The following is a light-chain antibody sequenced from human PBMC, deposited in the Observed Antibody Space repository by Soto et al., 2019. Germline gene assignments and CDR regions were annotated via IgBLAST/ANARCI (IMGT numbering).Light chain of an antibody. CDR1: QSVSNY. Sequence: EIVLTQSPATLSLSPGERATLSCRASQSVSNYLAWYQQKPGQAPRLLIYDASNRATGIPARFSGSGSGTDLTLTINSLEPEDFAVYYCQQRNDWPTFGPGTKVDIK. V-gene: IGKV3-11*01. CDR3: QQRNDWPT. J-gene: IGKJ3*01. CDR2: DAS.